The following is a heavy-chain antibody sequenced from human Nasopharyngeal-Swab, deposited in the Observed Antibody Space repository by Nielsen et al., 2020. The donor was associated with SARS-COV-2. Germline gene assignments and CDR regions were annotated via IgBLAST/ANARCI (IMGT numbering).Heavy chain of an antibody. CDR2: IYSGGST. D-gene: IGHD3-22*01. CDR3: ANSYYDSSDHMGWFDP. Sequence: ESLKISSADSGFTASSNYMSWVRQAPGKGLEWGSVIYSGGSTYYPDSVKGRFTISRHNSKNTLYLQMNSLRAEDTAVYYCANSYYDSSDHMGWFDPWGQGTLVTVSS. V-gene: IGHV3-53*04. CDR1: GFTASSNY. J-gene: IGHJ5*02.